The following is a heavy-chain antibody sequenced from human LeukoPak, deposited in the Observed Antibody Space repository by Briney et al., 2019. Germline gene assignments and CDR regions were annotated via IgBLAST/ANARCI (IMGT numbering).Heavy chain of an antibody. CDR3: AREVRYYYYMDV. V-gene: IGHV4-38-2*02. Sequence: SETLSLTCTVSGYSISSGYYWGWIRQPPGKGLEWIGSIYHSGSTYYNPSLKSRVTISVDTSKNQFSLKLSSVTAADTAVYYCAREVRYYYYMDVWGKGTTVTVSS. J-gene: IGHJ6*03. D-gene: IGHD2-21*01. CDR2: IYHSGST. CDR1: GYSISSGYY.